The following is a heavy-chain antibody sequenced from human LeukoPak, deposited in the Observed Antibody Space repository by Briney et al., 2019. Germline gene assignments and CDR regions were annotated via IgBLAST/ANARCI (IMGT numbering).Heavy chain of an antibody. CDR2: INPNSGGT. CDR1: GYTFTGYY. Sequence: ASVKVSCKASGYTFTGYYMHWARQAPGQGLEWMGWINPNSGGTNYAQKFQGRVTMTRDTSISTAYMELSRLRSDDTAVYYCARVAITIFGVVIDDGYYYGMDVWGQGTTVTVSS. CDR3: ARVAITIFGVVIDDGYYYGMDV. J-gene: IGHJ6*02. D-gene: IGHD3-3*01. V-gene: IGHV1-2*02.